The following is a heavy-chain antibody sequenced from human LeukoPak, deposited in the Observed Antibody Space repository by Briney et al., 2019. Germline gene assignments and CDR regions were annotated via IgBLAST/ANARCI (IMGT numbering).Heavy chain of an antibody. D-gene: IGHD5-18*01. Sequence: GGSLRLSCAASGFTFTNYWMSWVRQAPGKGLELVANIKQDRSEKYYVDSVKGRFTISRDNSKNTLYLQMNSLRAEDTAVYYCAKDRRGIQLWASHYMDVWGKGTTVTVSS. CDR3: AKDRRGIQLWASHYMDV. CDR1: GFTFTNYW. J-gene: IGHJ6*03. CDR2: IKQDRSEK. V-gene: IGHV3-7*03.